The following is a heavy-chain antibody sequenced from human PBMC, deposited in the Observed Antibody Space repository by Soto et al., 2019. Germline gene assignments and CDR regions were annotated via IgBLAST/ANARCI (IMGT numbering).Heavy chain of an antibody. CDR2: ISYDGSNK. J-gene: IGHJ6*03. CDR1: GFTFSSYG. V-gene: IGHV3-30*18. D-gene: IGHD2-2*01. CDR3: ANSGLGYCSSTSCPENEYYYYYYYMDV. Sequence: PGGSLRLSCAASGFTFSSYGMHWVRQAPGKGLEWVAVISYDGSNKYYADSVKGRFTISRDNSKNTLYLQMNSLRAEDTAVYYCANSGLGYCSSTSCPENEYYYYYYYMDVWGKGTTVTVS.